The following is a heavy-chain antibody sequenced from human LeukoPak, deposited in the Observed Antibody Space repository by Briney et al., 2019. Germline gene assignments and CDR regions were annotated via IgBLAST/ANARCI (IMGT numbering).Heavy chain of an antibody. CDR2: IYSGGST. D-gene: IGHD2-15*01. CDR1: GFTVSSNY. CDR3: ARARSGGTDY. V-gene: IGHV3-53*01. J-gene: IGHJ4*02. Sequence: GGSLRLSCAASGFTVSSNYMSWVRQAPGKGLVWVSVIYSGGSTYYADSVKGRFTISRDNSQNTLYLQMNSLRAEDTAVYYCARARSGGTDYWGQGTLVTVSS.